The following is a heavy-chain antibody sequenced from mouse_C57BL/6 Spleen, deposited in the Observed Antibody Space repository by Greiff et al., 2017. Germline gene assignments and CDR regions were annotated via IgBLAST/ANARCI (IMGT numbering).Heavy chain of an antibody. CDR3: ARSGSSLYFDY. J-gene: IGHJ2*01. Sequence: QVHVKQPGAELVRPGSSVKLSCKASGYTFTSYWMDWVKQRPGQGLEWIGNIYPSDSETHYNQKFKDKATLTVDKSSSTAYMQLSSLTSEDSAVYYCARSGSSLYFDYWGQGTTLTVSS. D-gene: IGHD1-1*01. V-gene: IGHV1-61*01. CDR2: IYPSDSET. CDR1: GYTFTSYW.